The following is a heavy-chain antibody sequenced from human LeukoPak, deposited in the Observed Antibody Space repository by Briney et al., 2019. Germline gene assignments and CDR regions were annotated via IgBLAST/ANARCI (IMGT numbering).Heavy chain of an antibody. CDR3: AREYSSGRYGGDY. CDR1: GYTFTSYY. CDR2: INPSGGST. V-gene: IGHV1-46*01. D-gene: IGHD6-19*01. Sequence: ASVKVSCKASGYTFTSYYMHWVRQAPGQGLKWMGIINPSGGSTSYAQKFQGRVTMTRDMSTSTVYMELSRLRSEDTAVYYCAREYSSGRYGGDYWGQGTLVTVSS. J-gene: IGHJ4*02.